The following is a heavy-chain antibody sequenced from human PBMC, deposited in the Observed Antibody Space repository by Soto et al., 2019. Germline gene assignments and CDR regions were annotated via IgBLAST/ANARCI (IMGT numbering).Heavy chain of an antibody. D-gene: IGHD6-19*01. CDR2: INHSGST. CDR1: GGSFSGYY. J-gene: IGHJ6*02. CDR3: ARAYYSSGWYRYYYYGMDV. Sequence: PSETLSLTCAVYGGSFSGYYWSWIHQPPGKGLEWIGEINHSGSTNYNPSLKSRVTISVDTSKNQFSLKLSSVTAADTAVYYCARAYYSSGWYRYYYYGMDVWGQGTTVTVSS. V-gene: IGHV4-34*01.